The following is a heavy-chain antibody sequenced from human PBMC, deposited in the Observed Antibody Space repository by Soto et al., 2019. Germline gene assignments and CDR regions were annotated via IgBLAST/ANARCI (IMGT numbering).Heavy chain of an antibody. J-gene: IGHJ4*02. Sequence: QVQLQESGPGLVKSSETLSLTCTVSGGSMTSNYWTWIRQSPGKGLEWIGYIYSSGNTNYNPSLKSRLTISVDTSKNQFSLKLTSMTAADSAVYYCARGVGWLPDLWGQGTLVTVST. D-gene: IGHD3-3*01. V-gene: IGHV4-59*01. CDR1: GGSMTSNY. CDR3: ARGVGWLPDL. CDR2: IYSSGNT.